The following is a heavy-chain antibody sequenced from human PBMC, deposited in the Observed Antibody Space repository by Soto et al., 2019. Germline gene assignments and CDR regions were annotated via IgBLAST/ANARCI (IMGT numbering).Heavy chain of an antibody. J-gene: IGHJ4*02. CDR1: GFTFSSYA. V-gene: IGHV3-23*01. D-gene: IGHD6-13*01. Sequence: EVQLLESGGGLVQPGGSLRLSCAASGFTFSSYAMRWVRQAPGKGLEWVSAISGSGDSTYYTESVKGRFTISRDNSKNTLYLQMNSLRAEDTAVYYCARRGPGTYFDYWGQGTLVTVSS. CDR3: ARRGPGTYFDY. CDR2: ISGSGDST.